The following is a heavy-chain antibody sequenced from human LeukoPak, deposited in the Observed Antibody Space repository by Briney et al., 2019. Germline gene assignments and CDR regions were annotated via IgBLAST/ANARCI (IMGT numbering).Heavy chain of an antibody. D-gene: IGHD4-17*01. Sequence: TSETLSLTCKVSGGSVSSDSYYWSWIRQPPGQGLEWIGYIHNSGSTKYNASLKSRLTISVDTSKNQFSLEVTSVTAADTAVYYCARTNYGDYNWFDPWGQETLVTVSS. V-gene: IGHV4-61*01. CDR2: IHNSGST. CDR3: ARTNYGDYNWFDP. J-gene: IGHJ5*02. CDR1: GGSVSSDSYY.